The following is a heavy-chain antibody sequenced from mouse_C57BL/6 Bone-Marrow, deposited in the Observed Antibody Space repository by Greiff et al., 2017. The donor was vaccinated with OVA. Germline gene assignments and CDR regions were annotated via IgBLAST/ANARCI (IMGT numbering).Heavy chain of an antibody. CDR3: AKKGWDVGAWFAY. CDR2: IWRGGST. D-gene: IGHD4-1*01. CDR1: GFSLTSYG. Sequence: QVQLQQSGPGLVQPSQSLSITCTVSGFSLTSYGVHWVRQSPGKGLEWLGVIWRGGSTDYNAAFMSRLSITKDNSKSQVFFKMNSLQADDTAIYYCAKKGWDVGAWFAYWGQGTLVTVSA. J-gene: IGHJ3*01. V-gene: IGHV2-5*01.